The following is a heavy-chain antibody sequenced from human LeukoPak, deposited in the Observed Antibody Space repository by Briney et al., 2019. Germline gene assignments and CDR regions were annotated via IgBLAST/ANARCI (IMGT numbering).Heavy chain of an antibody. Sequence: GGSLRLSCAASGFTFSGCAMSWVRQAPGKGLEWVSAIRGSGGTTYYADSVKGRFTISRDNSKNTLFLQMNSLRAEDTAVYYCARKFGSYYSDYWGQGTLVTVSS. CDR2: IRGSGGTT. D-gene: IGHD1-26*01. CDR3: ARKFGSYYSDY. V-gene: IGHV3-23*01. J-gene: IGHJ4*02. CDR1: GFTFSGCA.